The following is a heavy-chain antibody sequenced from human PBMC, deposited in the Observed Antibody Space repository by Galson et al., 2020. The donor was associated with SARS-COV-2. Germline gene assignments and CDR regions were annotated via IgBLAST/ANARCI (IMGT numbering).Heavy chain of an antibody. CDR1: GFTFSSYA. CDR2: ISYDGHTT. V-gene: IGHV3-30*04. CDR3: ARGGGGCGGVRRNPLDH. D-gene: IGHD2-21*01. J-gene: IGHJ4*02. Sequence: QLGESLKISCGASGFTFSSYALHWVRQAPGKGLECVAVISYDGHTTYYADSVKGRFTISRDNSKNTLFLQLNTLRVEDSAVYFCARGGGGCGGVRRNPLDHWGQGTRVTVS.